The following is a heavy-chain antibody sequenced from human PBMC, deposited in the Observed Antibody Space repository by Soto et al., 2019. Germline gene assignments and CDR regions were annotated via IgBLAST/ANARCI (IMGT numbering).Heavy chain of an antibody. J-gene: IGHJ5*02. V-gene: IGHV1-18*01. CDR1: GYTFTSYG. CDR3: ARHMGWAAGRFDP. D-gene: IGHD6-13*01. CDR2: ISAYSGNT. Sequence: QVQLVQSGAEVKKPGASVQVSCKASGYTFTSYGISWVRQAPGQGLERMGWISAYSGNTNYAQKLQGRVTMTTGTPTSTAYMELRRLISDDTAVYYCARHMGWAAGRFDPWGQGTLVTVSS.